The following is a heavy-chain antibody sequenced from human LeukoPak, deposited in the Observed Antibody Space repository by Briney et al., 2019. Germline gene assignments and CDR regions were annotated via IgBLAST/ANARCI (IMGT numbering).Heavy chain of an antibody. D-gene: IGHD3-10*02. J-gene: IGHJ6*04. CDR1: GFTFSDFS. Sequence: GGSLRLSCAASGFTFSDFSLSWVRQAPGKGLEWVSYISSSGSTIYYADSVKGRFTISRDNAKNSLYLQMNSLRAEDTAVYYCAELGITMIGGVWGKGTTVTVSS. CDR3: AELGITMIGGV. V-gene: IGHV3-48*04. CDR2: ISSSGSTI.